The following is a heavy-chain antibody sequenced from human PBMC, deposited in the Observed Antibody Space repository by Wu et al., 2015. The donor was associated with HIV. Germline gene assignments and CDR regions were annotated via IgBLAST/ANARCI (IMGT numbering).Heavy chain of an antibody. J-gene: IGHJ3*01. CDR1: GGTFSSRA. CDR2: IIPIFDRV. Sequence: VKVSCTASGGTFSSRAISWVRQAPGQGLEWMGRIIPIFDRVHYKQKFQGRVVITADEATSTVYMELSSLSSDDTAFYYCVGPYTGYAYDTFDVWGQGTLVTVSS. D-gene: IGHD5-12*01. CDR3: VGPYTGYAYDTFDV. V-gene: IGHV1-69*15.